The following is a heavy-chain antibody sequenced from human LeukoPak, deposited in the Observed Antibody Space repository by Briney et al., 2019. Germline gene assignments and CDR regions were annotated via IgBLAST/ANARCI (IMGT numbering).Heavy chain of an antibody. V-gene: IGHV3-49*04. Sequence: GWSLRLSCTASGFTFGDYAMSWVRQAPGKGLEWVGFIRSKAYGGTTEYAASVKGRFTISRDDSKSIAYLQMNSLKTEDTAVYYCTRGEREVDYWGQGTLVTVSS. CDR3: TRGEREVDY. J-gene: IGHJ4*02. CDR1: GFTFGDYA. D-gene: IGHD1-1*01. CDR2: IRSKAYGGTT.